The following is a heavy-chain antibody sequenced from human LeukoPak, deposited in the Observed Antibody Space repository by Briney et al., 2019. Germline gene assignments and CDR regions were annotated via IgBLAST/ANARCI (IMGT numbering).Heavy chain of an antibody. CDR3: SRALAAAGTSDY. D-gene: IGHD6-13*01. Sequence: SVKVSCKASGGTFSSYAISWVRQAPGQGLEWMGGIIPIFGTANYAQKFQGRVTMTRNTSISTAYMELSSLRSEDTAVYYCSRALAAAGTSDYWGQGTLVTVSS. CDR2: IIPIFGTA. J-gene: IGHJ4*02. V-gene: IGHV1-69*05. CDR1: GGTFSSYA.